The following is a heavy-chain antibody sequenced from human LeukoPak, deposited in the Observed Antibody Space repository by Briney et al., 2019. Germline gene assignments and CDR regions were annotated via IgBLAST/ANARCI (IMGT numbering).Heavy chain of an antibody. CDR3: ARIGVTTIKDFDY. Sequence: PGGSLRLSCAASGFTFSDYYMSWIRQAPGKGLEWVSYISSSGSTIYYADSVKGRFTISRDNAKNSLSLQMNSLRAEDTAVYYCARIGVTTIKDFDYWGQGTLVTVSS. D-gene: IGHD5-24*01. CDR1: GFTFSDYY. J-gene: IGHJ4*02. V-gene: IGHV3-11*01. CDR2: ISSSGSTI.